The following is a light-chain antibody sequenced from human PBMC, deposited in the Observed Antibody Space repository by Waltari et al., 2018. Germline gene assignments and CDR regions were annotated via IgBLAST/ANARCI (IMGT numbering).Light chain of an antibody. CDR1: SSDVGSYNR. J-gene: IGLJ1*01. Sequence: QSALTQPPSVSGSPGQSVTISCTGTSSDVGSYNRVPWYQQPPGTAPKLMIYEVSNRPSGVPDRFSGSKSGNTASLTISGLQAEDEGDYYCSSYTSSSTFVFGTGTKVTVL. CDR3: SSYTSSSTFV. V-gene: IGLV2-18*02. CDR2: EVS.